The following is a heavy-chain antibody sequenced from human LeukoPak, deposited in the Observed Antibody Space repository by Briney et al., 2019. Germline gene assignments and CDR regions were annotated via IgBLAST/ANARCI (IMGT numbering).Heavy chain of an antibody. CDR2: VNPNSGGT. V-gene: IGHV1-2*02. CDR1: GYTFTGYY. D-gene: IGHD6-13*01. CDR3: ARDRFAAAGNWFAP. Sequence: ASVKLSCKASGYTFTGYYMHWVRHAPGQGLEWMGWVNPNSGGTNYAQKFQGRVTMTRDTSISTAYMELSRLRSDDTAVYYCARDRFAAAGNWFAPWGQGTLVTVSS. J-gene: IGHJ5*02.